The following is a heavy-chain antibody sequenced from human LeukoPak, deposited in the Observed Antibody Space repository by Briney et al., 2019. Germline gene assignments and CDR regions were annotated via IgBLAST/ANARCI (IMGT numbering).Heavy chain of an antibody. CDR2: IYYSGST. J-gene: IGHJ4*02. CDR3: ARWGRSSFDY. V-gene: IGHV4-39*07. CDR1: DGSISSSSYY. Sequence: PSETLSLTCTVSDGSISSSSYYWGWIRQPPGKGLEWIGSIYYSGSTYYNPSLKSRVTISVDTSKNQFSLKLSSVAAADTAVYYCARWGRSSFDYWGQGTLVTVSS. D-gene: IGHD7-27*01.